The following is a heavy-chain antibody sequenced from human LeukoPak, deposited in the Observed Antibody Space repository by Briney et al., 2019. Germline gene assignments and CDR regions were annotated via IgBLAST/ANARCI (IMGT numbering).Heavy chain of an antibody. CDR1: GGSISSSSYY. D-gene: IGHD3-10*01. CDR2: IYYSGST. CDR3: ARSAATMARGWWFDP. V-gene: IGHV4-61*01. J-gene: IGHJ5*02. Sequence: SETLSLTCTVSGGSISSSSYYWSWIRQPPGKGLEWIGYIYYSGSTNYNPSLKSRVTISVDTSKNQFSLKLSSVTAADTAVYYCARSAATMARGWWFDPWGQGTLVTVSS.